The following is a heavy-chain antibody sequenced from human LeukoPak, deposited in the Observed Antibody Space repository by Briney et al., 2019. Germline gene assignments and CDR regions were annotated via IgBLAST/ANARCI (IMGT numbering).Heavy chain of an antibody. J-gene: IGHJ4*02. V-gene: IGHV1-2*02. CDR3: ARAYYDFWSGYPDQRGIDY. CDR2: INPNSGGT. D-gene: IGHD3-3*01. Sequence: ASVKVSCKASGYTFTGYYMHWVRQAPGQGLEWMGWINPNSGGTNYAQKFQGRVTMTRDTSISTAYMELSRLRSDDTAVYHCARAYYDFWSGYPDQRGIDYWGQGTLVTVSP. CDR1: GYTFTGYY.